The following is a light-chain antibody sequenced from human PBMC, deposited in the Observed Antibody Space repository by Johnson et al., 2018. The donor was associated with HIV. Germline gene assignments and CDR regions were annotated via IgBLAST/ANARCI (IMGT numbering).Light chain of an antibody. CDR1: SSNIGNNY. CDR2: DNN. Sequence: QSVLTQPPSVSAAPGQKVTISCSGSSSNIGNNYVSWYQQLPGTAPKLLIYDNNKRPSGIPDRFSGSKSGTSATLGTTGLQTGDEADYYCGTWDSSLSGVFGTGTKVTV. J-gene: IGLJ1*01. CDR3: GTWDSSLSGV. V-gene: IGLV1-51*01.